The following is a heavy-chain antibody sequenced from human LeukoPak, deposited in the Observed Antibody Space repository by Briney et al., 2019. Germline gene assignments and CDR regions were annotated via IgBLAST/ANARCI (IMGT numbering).Heavy chain of an antibody. D-gene: IGHD6-19*01. CDR2: FYASGST. V-gene: IGHV4-4*07. Sequence: SSETLSLTCTVSAASITNYYWSWIRQPAGKGLEWIGRFYASGSTNYNPSLKSRVTMSVDASKNHFSLKLSSVTAADTAVYYCAREGSSGWYGYWGQGTLVTVSS. CDR1: AASITNYY. J-gene: IGHJ4*02. CDR3: AREGSSGWYGY.